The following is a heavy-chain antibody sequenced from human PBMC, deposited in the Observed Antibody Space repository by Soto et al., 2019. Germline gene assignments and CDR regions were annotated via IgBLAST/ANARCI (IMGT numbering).Heavy chain of an antibody. CDR2: IWYDGSNK. CDR1: GFTFSKYG. D-gene: IGHD6-13*01. CDR3: ARDMYSSSWHKADYYYYAVDV. J-gene: IGHJ6*02. V-gene: IGHV3-33*01. Sequence: QVQVVESGGGEVQPGKSLRLSCAASGFTFSKYGLHWVRQAPGKGLEWVAYIWYDGSNKYYADSVKGRFTISRDNSKNTLYLQMNSLRGGDTAIYYCARDMYSSSWHKADYYYYAVDVWGQGTTVIVSS.